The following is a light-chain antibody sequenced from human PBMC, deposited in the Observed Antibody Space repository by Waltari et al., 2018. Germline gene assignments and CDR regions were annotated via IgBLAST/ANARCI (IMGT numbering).Light chain of an antibody. J-gene: IGKJ3*01. V-gene: IGKV1-39*01. CDR3: QQSYSTLFT. Sequence: TCQESQSISSYLNLYQQKPGKAPKLRIYAASNLQSGVPSRFSGSGSGTDFTLTISRLQPEDFATYYCQQSYSTLFTFGPGTKVDIK. CDR2: AAS. CDR1: QSISSY.